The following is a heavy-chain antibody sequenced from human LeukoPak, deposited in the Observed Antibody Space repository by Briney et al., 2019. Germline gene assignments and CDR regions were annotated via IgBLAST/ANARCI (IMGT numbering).Heavy chain of an antibody. Sequence: SETLSLTCTVSGGSISSGGYYWSWIRQPPGKGLEWIGYIYHSGSTYYNPSLKSRVTISVDRSKNQFSLKLSSVTAADTAVYYCARDQDYDSSGFDYWGQGTLVTVSS. CDR2: IYHSGST. CDR1: GGSISSGGYY. V-gene: IGHV4-30-2*01. D-gene: IGHD3-22*01. J-gene: IGHJ4*02. CDR3: ARDQDYDSSGFDY.